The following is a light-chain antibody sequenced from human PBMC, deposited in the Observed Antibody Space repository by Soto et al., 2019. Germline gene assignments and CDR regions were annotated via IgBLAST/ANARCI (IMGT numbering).Light chain of an antibody. V-gene: IGKV3-11*01. CDR3: QQHSNWSLT. CDR2: DAS. J-gene: IGKJ4*01. Sequence: EILLTQSPATLSLSPGERATLSCRASQSVSSYLAWYQQKPGQAPRLLIYDASSRATGIPARFSGSGSGTDFTLTISSLEPEDFAVYYCQQHSNWSLTFGGGTKVDIK. CDR1: QSVSSY.